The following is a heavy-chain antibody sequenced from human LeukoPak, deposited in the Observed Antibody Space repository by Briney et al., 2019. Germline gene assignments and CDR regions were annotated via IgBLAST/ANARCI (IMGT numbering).Heavy chain of an antibody. Sequence: GGSLRLSCAASGFTFSSYSMNWVRQAPGKGLEWVSSITGSSSYIDYADSVKGRFTISRDNSKSALYLQMNSLRPEDMAVYYCAKAAGKENGYDFYFEHWGQGTLVTVSS. J-gene: IGHJ4*02. CDR1: GFTFSSYS. CDR2: ITGSSSYI. CDR3: AKAAGKENGYDFYFEH. V-gene: IGHV3-21*01. D-gene: IGHD3-3*01.